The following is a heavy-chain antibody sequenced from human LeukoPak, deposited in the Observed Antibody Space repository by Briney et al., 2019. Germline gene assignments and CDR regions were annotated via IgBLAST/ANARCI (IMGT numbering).Heavy chain of an antibody. CDR3: ARALGYDSSGYYMVLGV. CDR2: ISSSSSTI. V-gene: IGHV3-48*01. Sequence: GGSLRLSCAASGFTFSSYGMHWVRQAPGKGLEWVSYISSSSSTIYYADSVKGRFTISRDNAKNSLYLQMNSLRAEDTAVYYCARALGYDSSGYYMVLGVWGQGTLVTVSS. D-gene: IGHD3-22*01. J-gene: IGHJ4*02. CDR1: GFTFSSYG.